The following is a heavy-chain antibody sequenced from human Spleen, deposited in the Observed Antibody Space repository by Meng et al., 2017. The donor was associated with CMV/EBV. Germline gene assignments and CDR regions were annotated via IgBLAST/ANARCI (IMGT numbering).Heavy chain of an antibody. V-gene: IGHV3-30*04. CDR3: ARAGDYYDSSGFDY. Sequence: GESLKISCAASRFTFSNYAMHWVRQAPGKGLEWVAVISYDGSNKYSADSVKGRFTISRDNSKNTLYLQLNSLRAEDTAVYYCARAGDYYDSSGFDYWGQGTLVTVSS. CDR1: RFTFSNYA. J-gene: IGHJ4*02. D-gene: IGHD3-22*01. CDR2: ISYDGSNK.